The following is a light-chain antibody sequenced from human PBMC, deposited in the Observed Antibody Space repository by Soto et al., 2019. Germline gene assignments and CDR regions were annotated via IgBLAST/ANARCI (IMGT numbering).Light chain of an antibody. CDR1: SGSIGSNF. Sequence: NFMLTQPPSVSDSPGKTVTISCTRSSGSIGSNFVQWYQQRPGSAPTTIIYENNRRPSGVPDRFSGSIDSSSNSASLTISGLKTEDEADYYCQSFDSSDRVFGGGTKLTVL. CDR3: QSFDSSDRV. J-gene: IGLJ3*02. V-gene: IGLV6-57*04. CDR2: ENN.